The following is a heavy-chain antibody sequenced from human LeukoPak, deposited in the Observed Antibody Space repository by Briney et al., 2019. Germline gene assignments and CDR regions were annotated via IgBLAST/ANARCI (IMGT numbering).Heavy chain of an antibody. J-gene: IGHJ5*02. Sequence: ASVKVSCKASGYTFTTYDINWVRQATGQGLEWVGWMNPNSVNTGYAQKFQGRVTMTRDTSISTAYMELSRLTSDDTAIYYCARGQPYGDYNYFDPWGQGTLVTVSS. V-gene: IGHV1-8*01. D-gene: IGHD4-17*01. CDR2: MNPNSVNT. CDR1: GYTFTTYD. CDR3: ARGQPYGDYNYFDP.